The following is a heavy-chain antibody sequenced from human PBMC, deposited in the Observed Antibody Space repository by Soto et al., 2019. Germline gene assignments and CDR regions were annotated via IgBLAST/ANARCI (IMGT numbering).Heavy chain of an antibody. CDR2: IYTSGST. D-gene: IGHD2-15*01. CDR1: GGSISSYY. Sequence: QVQLQESGPGLVKPSETLSLTCTVSGGSISSYYWSWIRQPAGKGLEWIGRIYTSGSTNYNPSLKSRVTMSVDTSKNQFSLKLSSVTAADTAVYYCARDIVVVVAATLLEYFDYWGQGTLVTVSS. J-gene: IGHJ4*02. CDR3: ARDIVVVVAATLLEYFDY. V-gene: IGHV4-4*07.